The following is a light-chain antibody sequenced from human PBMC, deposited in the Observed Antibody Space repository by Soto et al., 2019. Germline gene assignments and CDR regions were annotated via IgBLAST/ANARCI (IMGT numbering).Light chain of an antibody. CDR1: SSDVGGYNY. J-gene: IGLJ1*01. V-gene: IGLV2-14*01. Sequence: QSVLTQPASVSGSPGQSITISCTGTSSDVGGYNYVSWYQQHPGKAPKLMIYDVGNRPSGVSNRFSGSKSGNTASLTISGLQAEHEADYYCSSYTSRSTLYVFGTGTKLTVL. CDR2: DVG. CDR3: SSYTSRSTLYV.